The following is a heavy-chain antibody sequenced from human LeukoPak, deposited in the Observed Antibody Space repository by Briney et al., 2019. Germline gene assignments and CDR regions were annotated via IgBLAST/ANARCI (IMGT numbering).Heavy chain of an antibody. CDR1: GASISTSY. V-gene: IGHV4-59*01. J-gene: IGHJ4*02. D-gene: IGHD2-15*01. Sequence: SETLSLTCTVSGASISTSYWYWIGQPPGKGLEWIGYIHYSGDINYNPSLKSRVRISAYTSKNQLSLKLSSVTAADTAVYYCARVGCSGGSCYPDYWGQRTMVADSS. CDR2: IHYSGDI. CDR3: ARVGCSGGSCYPDY.